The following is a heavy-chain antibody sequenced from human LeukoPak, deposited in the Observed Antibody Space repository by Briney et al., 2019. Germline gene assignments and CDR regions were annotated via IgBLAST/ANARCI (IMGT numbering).Heavy chain of an antibody. CDR3: ARGVGLLWFGSLLEFDP. CDR1: GGSFSGYY. J-gene: IGHJ5*02. V-gene: IGHV4-34*01. CDR2: INHSGST. Sequence: SETLSLTCAVDGGSFSGYYWSWIRQPPGKGLEWIGEINHSGSTNYNPSLKSRVTISVDTSKNQFSLKLSSVTAADTAVYYCARGVGLLWFGSLLEFDPWGQGTLVTVSS. D-gene: IGHD3-10*01.